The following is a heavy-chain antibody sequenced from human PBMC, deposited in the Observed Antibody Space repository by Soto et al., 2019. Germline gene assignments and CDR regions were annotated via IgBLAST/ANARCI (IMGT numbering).Heavy chain of an antibody. CDR3: ATGREGYDGGVRSFDY. Sequence: QVQLVQSGAVVKKPGSSVKVSCKASGGTFSSYAISWVRQAPGHGLEWMGGTIPIFGTENYAQKSQGRVTITADESTSTAYMDLSSLRSDDTAVYYCATGREGYDGGVRSFDYWGQGTLVTFSS. J-gene: IGHJ4*02. CDR2: TIPIFGTE. V-gene: IGHV1-69*01. D-gene: IGHD5-12*01. CDR1: GGTFSSYA.